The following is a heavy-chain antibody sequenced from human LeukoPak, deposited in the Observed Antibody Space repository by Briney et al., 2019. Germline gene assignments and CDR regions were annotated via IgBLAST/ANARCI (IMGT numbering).Heavy chain of an antibody. CDR1: GFTFDDYT. CDR2: ISWDGGST. Sequence: GSLRLSCAASGFTFDDYTMHWVRQAPGKGLEWVSLISWDGGSTYYADSVKGRFTISRDNSKNTLYLQMNSLRAEDTAVYYCARRAGGHSHPYDYWGQGILVTVSS. CDR3: ARRAGGHSHPYDY. V-gene: IGHV3-43*01. J-gene: IGHJ4*02. D-gene: IGHD4-23*01.